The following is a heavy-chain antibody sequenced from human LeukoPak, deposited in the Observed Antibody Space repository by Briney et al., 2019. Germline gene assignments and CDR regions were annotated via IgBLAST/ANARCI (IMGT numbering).Heavy chain of an antibody. CDR2: ISGSGGST. Sequence: TGGSLRLSCAASGFTFSSYSMNWVRQAPGKGLEWVSAISGSGGSTYYADSVKGRFTISRDNSKNTLYLQMNSLRAEDTAVYYCAKGFGLWFASDAFDIWGQGTMVTVSS. CDR1: GFTFSSYS. V-gene: IGHV3-23*01. D-gene: IGHD3-10*01. CDR3: AKGFGLWFASDAFDI. J-gene: IGHJ3*02.